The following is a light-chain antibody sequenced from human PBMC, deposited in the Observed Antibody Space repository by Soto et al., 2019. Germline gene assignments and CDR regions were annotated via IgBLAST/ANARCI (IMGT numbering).Light chain of an antibody. J-gene: IGLJ3*02. CDR1: SGHSNYA. CDR2: LNSDGSH. V-gene: IGLV4-69*01. Sequence: QLVLTQSPSASASLGASVKLTCTLSSGHSNYAIAWHQQQPEKGPRYLMKLNSDGSHSKGDGIPDRFSGSSSGAERYLTISSLQPEDEADYYCQTWGTGPWVFGGGTKLTVL. CDR3: QTWGTGPWV.